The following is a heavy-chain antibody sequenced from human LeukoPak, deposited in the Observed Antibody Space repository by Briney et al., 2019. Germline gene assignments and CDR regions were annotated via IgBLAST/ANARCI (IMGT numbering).Heavy chain of an antibody. CDR2: ISAYNGNT. CDR3: ARVSPRDKYYDISTGYLGS. CDR1: GYTFTSYG. Sequence: ASAKVSCKASGYTFTSYGISWVRQAPGQGLEWMGWISAYNGNTNYAQKLQGRVTMTTDTSTSTAYMELRSLRSDDTAVYYCARVSPRDKYYDISTGYLGSWGQGTLVTVSS. V-gene: IGHV1-18*01. D-gene: IGHD3-9*01. J-gene: IGHJ5*02.